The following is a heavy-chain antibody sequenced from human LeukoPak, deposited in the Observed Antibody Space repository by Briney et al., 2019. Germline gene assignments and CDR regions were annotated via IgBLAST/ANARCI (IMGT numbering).Heavy chain of an antibody. CDR3: ARGPYRCSSTSCYLSLYYYGMDV. V-gene: IGHV1-8*01. CDR2: MNPNSGNT. J-gene: IGHJ6*02. D-gene: IGHD2-2*01. CDR1: GYTFTSYD. Sequence: ASVKVSCKASGYTFTSYDINWVRQATGQGLEWMGWMNPNSGNTGYAQKFQGRVTMTRNTSISTAYMELSSLRSEDTAVYYCARGPYRCSSTSCYLSLYYYGMDVWGQGTTVTVSS.